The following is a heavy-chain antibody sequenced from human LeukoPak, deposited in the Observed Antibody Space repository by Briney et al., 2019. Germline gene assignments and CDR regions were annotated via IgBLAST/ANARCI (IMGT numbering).Heavy chain of an antibody. J-gene: IGHJ6*03. CDR1: GFTLSSYN. Sequence: GSLRLSCVGSGFTLSSYNFNWVRQTPGKGLEWIGYIYYSGSTNYNPSLKSRVTISVDTSKNQFSLKLSSVTAADTAVYYCTRGSIAYYYMDVWGKGTTVTISS. CDR2: IYYSGST. D-gene: IGHD3-22*01. V-gene: IGHV4-59*01. CDR3: TRGSIAYYYMDV.